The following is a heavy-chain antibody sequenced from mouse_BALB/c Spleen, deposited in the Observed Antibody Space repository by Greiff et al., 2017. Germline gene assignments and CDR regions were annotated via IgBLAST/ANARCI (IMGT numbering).Heavy chain of an antibody. D-gene: IGHD1-1*01. V-gene: IGHV1-69*01. J-gene: IGHJ2*01. Sequence: VQLQQPGAELVMPGASVKMSCKASGYTFTDYWMHWVKQRPGQGLEWIGAIDTSDSYTSYNQKFKGKATLTVDESSSTAYMQLSSLTSEDSAVYYCARLLRVFDYWGQGTTLTVSS. CDR3: ARLLRVFDY. CDR1: GYTFTDYW. CDR2: IDTSDSYT.